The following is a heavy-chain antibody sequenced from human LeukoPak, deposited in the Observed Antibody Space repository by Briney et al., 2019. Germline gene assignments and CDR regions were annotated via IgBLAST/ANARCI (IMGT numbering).Heavy chain of an antibody. CDR3: ARDLRGAFDI. D-gene: IGHD3-10*01. J-gene: IGHJ3*02. Sequence: GGSLRLSCTASGFTFSNYAMSWVRQAPGKGLEWVANVRGSGETYYTESVKGRFTISRDNSKNTVYLQMNSQRAEDTALFYCARDLRGAFDIWGQGTMVTVSS. CDR1: GFTFSNYA. CDR2: VRGSGET. V-gene: IGHV3-23*01.